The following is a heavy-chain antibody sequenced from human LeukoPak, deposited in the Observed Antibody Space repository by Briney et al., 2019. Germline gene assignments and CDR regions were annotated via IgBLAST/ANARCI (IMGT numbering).Heavy chain of an antibody. CDR2: ISAYNGNT. CDR1: GYTFTSYG. V-gene: IGHV1-18*01. J-gene: IGHJ4*02. Sequence: ASVKVSCKASGYTFTSYGISWVRQAPGQGLEWMGWISAYNGNTNYAQKLQGGVTMTTDTSTSTAYMELRSLRSDDTAVYYCARDTVQQWLLGRYGLFYWGQGTLVTVSS. CDR3: ARDTVQQWLLGRYGLFY. D-gene: IGHD6-19*01.